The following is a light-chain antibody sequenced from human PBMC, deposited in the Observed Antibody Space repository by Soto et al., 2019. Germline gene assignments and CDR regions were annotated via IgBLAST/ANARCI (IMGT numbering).Light chain of an antibody. CDR1: HSVSSN. CDR2: GAS. J-gene: IGKJ2*01. V-gene: IGKV3-15*01. CDR3: QQYNNWPSYT. Sequence: EIVMTQSPANLSVSPGERASLSCRASHSVSSNLAWYQQKPGQAPRLLIYGASTRATGIPARFSGSGSGTEFTLTISSLQSEDFAVYHCQQYNNWPSYTFGQGTKLEIK.